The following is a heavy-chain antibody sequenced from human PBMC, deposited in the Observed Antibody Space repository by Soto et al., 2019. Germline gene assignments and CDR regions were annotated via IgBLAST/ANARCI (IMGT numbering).Heavy chain of an antibody. CDR3: ARDAPILRFLEWLLVGYYYYGMDV. CDR1: GFTFTSSA. V-gene: IGHV1-58*02. Sequence: ASVKVSCKAPGFTFTSSAMQWVRQARGQRLEWIGWIVVGSGNTNYAQKFQERVTITRDMSTSTAYMELRSLRSDDTAVYYCARDAPILRFLEWLLVGYYYYGMDVWGQGTTVTVSS. CDR2: IVVGSGNT. J-gene: IGHJ6*02. D-gene: IGHD3-3*01.